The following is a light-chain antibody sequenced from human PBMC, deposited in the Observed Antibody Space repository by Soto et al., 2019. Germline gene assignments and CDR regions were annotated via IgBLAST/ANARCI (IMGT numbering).Light chain of an antibody. V-gene: IGKV3-20*01. Sequence: EIVLTQSPGTLSLSLGQRATLSCRASESISRDYLAWYQQRLGQAPRLLIYGASSGATGIPDRFSGSGSGTDFTLTISRLEPEDFAIYYCQQYGGVPYTFGQGTKLEIK. CDR2: GAS. CDR3: QQYGGVPYT. J-gene: IGKJ2*01. CDR1: ESISRDY.